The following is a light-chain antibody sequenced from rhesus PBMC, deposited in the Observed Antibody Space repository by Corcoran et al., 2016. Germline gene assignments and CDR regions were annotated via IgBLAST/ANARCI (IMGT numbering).Light chain of an antibody. Sequence: DIQMTQSPSSLSASIGDRVTITCRASQGISNWLAWYQQKPGKAPNLLIYRASNLQTGVPSRFSGGGSGTDYTHTISSLKSEEIAKYYCQQHENSPYSFGQGTKVEIK. J-gene: IGKJ2*01. CDR3: QQHENSPYS. CDR1: QGISNW. V-gene: IGKV1-69*01. CDR2: RAS.